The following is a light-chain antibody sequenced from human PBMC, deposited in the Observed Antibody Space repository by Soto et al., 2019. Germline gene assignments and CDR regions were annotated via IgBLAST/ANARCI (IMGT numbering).Light chain of an antibody. CDR2: GAS. CDR1: QTVTSNY. J-gene: IGKJ5*01. V-gene: IGKV3-20*01. CDR3: QQYGTSPIT. Sequence: DIVLTQSPGTLSLSPGEGATLSCRASQTVTSNYLVWYQQRPGQAPRIXIYGASSRATGIPDRFSGSGSGREFTLTISRLEPADFEVYYCQQYGTSPITFGQGTRLEIK.